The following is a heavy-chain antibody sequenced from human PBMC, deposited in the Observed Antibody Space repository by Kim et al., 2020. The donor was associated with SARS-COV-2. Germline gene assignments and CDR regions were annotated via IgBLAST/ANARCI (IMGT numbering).Heavy chain of an antibody. Sequence: TPSLKSRVTISVDTSKNQFSLKLSSVTAADTAVYYCARGHGVGVMNWFDPWGQGTLVTVSS. V-gene: IGHV4-59*09. J-gene: IGHJ5*02. D-gene: IGHD2-15*01. CDR3: ARGHGVGVMNWFDP.